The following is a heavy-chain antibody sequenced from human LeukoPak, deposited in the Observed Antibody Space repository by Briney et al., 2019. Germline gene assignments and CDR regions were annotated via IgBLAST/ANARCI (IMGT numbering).Heavy chain of an antibody. CDR1: GFTFSSYA. CDR2: ISASGGGT. V-gene: IGHV3-23*01. CDR3: AKERDGDYVRYTHY. J-gene: IGHJ4*02. Sequence: GGSLRLSCAASGFTFSSYAMSWVRQAPGKGLEWVSSISASGGGTYYADSVKGRFTISRDNSKNTLHLQLSSLRADDTAVYHCAKERDGDYVRYTHYWGQGTLVTVSS. D-gene: IGHD4-17*01.